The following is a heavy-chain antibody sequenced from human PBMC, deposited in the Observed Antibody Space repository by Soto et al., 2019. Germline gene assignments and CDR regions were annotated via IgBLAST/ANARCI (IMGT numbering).Heavy chain of an antibody. J-gene: IGHJ4*02. CDR2: ISGSGGST. D-gene: IGHD5-12*01. CDR1: GFTFSRYA. V-gene: IGHV3-23*01. Sequence: PGGSLRLSCAASGFTFSRYAMSWVRQAPGKGLEWVSAISGSGGSTYYADSVKGRFTISRDNSKNTLYLQMNSLRAEDTAVYYCAKGPPRGYSGYDLNGDYWGQGTLVTVSS. CDR3: AKGPPRGYSGYDLNGDY.